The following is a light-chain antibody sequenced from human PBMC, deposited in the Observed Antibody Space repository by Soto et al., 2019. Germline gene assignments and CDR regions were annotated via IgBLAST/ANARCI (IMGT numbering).Light chain of an antibody. J-gene: IGLJ1*01. CDR1: ISDVGGYNY. CDR3: SSYTSSSTLV. Sequence: QSALTQPSSWSGSPGQSITISCTGTISDVGGYNYVSWYQQHPGKAPKLMIYEVSNRPSGVSNRFSGSKSGNTASLTISGLQAEDEADYYCSSYTSSSTLVFGTGTKVTVL. V-gene: IGLV2-14*01. CDR2: EVS.